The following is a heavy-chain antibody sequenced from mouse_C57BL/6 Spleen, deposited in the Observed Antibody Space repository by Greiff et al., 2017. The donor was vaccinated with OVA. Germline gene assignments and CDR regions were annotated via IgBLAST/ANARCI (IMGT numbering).Heavy chain of an antibody. CDR2: LYWDDDT. CDR1: GFSLSTSGMG. J-gene: IGHJ1*03. V-gene: IGHV8-12*01. D-gene: IGHD1-1*01. CDR3: ARRRVYYGSSYDWYFDV. Sequence: QVTLKESGPGILQSSQTLSLTCSFSGFSLSTSGMGVSWIRQPSGKGLELLAHLYWDDDTRYNPSLKRRHTISKDTSRNQVFLKITSVDTADTATYDCARRRVYYGSSYDWYFDVWGTGTTVTVSS.